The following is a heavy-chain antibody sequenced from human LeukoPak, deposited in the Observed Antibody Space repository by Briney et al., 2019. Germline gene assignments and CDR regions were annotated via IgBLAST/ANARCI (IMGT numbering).Heavy chain of an antibody. CDR2: IDWEGDK. CDR3: ARHRKTSYYDTIGYFDY. CDR1: GFSLSTSGMC. Sequence: SGPTLVNPTQTLTLTCTFSGFSLSTSGMCVSWIRQPPGKALEWLARIDWEGDKYYSTALKTRLTISKDTSKNQVVLTVTNKDPVDTATYYCARHRKTSYYDTIGYFDYWGQGTLVTVSS. D-gene: IGHD3-22*01. J-gene: IGHJ4*02. V-gene: IGHV2-70*11.